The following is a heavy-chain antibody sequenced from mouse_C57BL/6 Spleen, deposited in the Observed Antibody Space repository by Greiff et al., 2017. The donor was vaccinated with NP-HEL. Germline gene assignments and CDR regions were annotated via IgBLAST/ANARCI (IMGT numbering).Heavy chain of an antibody. D-gene: IGHD2-1*01. V-gene: IGHV1-26*01. CDR1: GYTFTDYY. CDR3: ARSHLL. CDR2: INPNNGGT. Sequence: EVQLQQSGPELVKPGASVKISCKASGYTFTDYYMNWVKQSHGKSLEWIGDINPNNGGTSYNQKFKGKATLTVDKSSSTAYMELRSLTSEDSAVYYCARSHLLWGKGTTLTVSS. J-gene: IGHJ2*01.